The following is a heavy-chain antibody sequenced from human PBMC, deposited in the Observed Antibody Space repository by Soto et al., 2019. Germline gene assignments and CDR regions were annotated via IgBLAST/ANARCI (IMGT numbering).Heavy chain of an antibody. D-gene: IGHD2-8*01. CDR1: GFTFDDYA. CDR2: IRWNSGNI. J-gene: IGHJ4*02. CDR3: AKTTCTICVCYTGFDY. Sequence: LRCSCASSGFTFDDYATHWVWRTPGEGLEWVSGIRWNSGNIGYAHPVKGRCTISRDNAKNSLYLQRRSLRAEDTALYYCAKTTCTICVCYTGFDYWGQGTLVTVSA. V-gene: IGHV3-9*01.